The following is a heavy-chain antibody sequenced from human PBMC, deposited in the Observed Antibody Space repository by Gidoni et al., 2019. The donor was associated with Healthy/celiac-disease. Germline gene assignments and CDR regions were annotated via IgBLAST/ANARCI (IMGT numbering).Heavy chain of an antibody. Sequence: QVQLVQSGAEVKKPGSSVKASCKASGGTFSSYAISWVRQAPGQGLEWMGGIIPIFGTANYAQKFQGRVTITADESTSTAYMELSSLRSEDTAAYYCAGAPKVGATTEGYYYYMDVWGKGTTVTVSS. CDR2: IIPIFGTA. J-gene: IGHJ6*03. D-gene: IGHD1-26*01. CDR3: AGAPKVGATTEGYYYYMDV. V-gene: IGHV1-69*01. CDR1: GGTFSSYA.